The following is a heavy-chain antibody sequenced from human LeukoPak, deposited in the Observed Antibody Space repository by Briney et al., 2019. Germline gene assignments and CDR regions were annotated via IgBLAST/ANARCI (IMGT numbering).Heavy chain of an antibody. J-gene: IGHJ5*01. V-gene: IGHV4-39*01. CDR2: IYYSGNT. CDR3: ARGLLYSGSFARNWFDS. CDR1: GGSITIGSYY. D-gene: IGHD1-26*01. Sequence: SETLSLTCTVSGGSITIGSYYWGWIRQPPGKGLEWIGSIYYSGNTYYNPSLKSRVSISVDTSNNQFSLKLSSVTAADTAVYYCARGLLYSGSFARNWFDSWGRGTLVTVSS.